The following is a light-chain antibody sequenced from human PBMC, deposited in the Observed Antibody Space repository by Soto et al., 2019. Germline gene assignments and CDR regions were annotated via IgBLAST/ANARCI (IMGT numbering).Light chain of an antibody. V-gene: IGKV1-33*01. CDR1: QNINNY. J-gene: IGKJ5*01. CDR2: DAS. Sequence: DIQMTPSPYSLSASVGDRVTITCQASQNINNYLNWYQQKPGRAPKLLIYDASNLEAGVPSRFRGSGSVTDFTFTISRLQPEDIATYYCQQYENLPTFGQGTRLEIK. CDR3: QQYENLPT.